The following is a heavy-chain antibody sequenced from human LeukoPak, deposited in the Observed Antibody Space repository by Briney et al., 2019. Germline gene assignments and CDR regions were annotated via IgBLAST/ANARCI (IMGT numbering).Heavy chain of an antibody. CDR2: ISAYNGNT. Sequence: ASVKVSCTASGYTFTSYGISWVRQAPGQGLEWMGWISAYNGNTNYAQRLQGRVTMTTDTSTSTAYKELRSLRSDDTAVYYRARDTVFKGVVPAAFFDPWGRGTLVTVSS. V-gene: IGHV1-18*01. D-gene: IGHD2-2*01. CDR3: ARDTVFKGVVPAAFFDP. J-gene: IGHJ5*02. CDR1: GYTFTSYG.